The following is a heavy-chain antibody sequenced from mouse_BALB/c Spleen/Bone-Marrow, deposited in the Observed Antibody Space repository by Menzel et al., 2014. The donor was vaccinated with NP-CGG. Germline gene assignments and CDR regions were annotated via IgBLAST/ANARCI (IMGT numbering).Heavy chain of an antibody. CDR3: ASYVYGYYFDY. CDR2: IDPANGNT. Sequence: VQLQQSGAELVKPVASVKLSCTASGFNIKDTYMHWVKQRPEQGLEWLGRIDPANGNTKYDPNFQGKATITADTSYNTAYLQLSSLTSEYTAVYYCASYVYGYYFDYWGQGTTLTVSS. J-gene: IGHJ2*01. D-gene: IGHD2-2*01. CDR1: GFNIKDTY. V-gene: IGHV14-3*02.